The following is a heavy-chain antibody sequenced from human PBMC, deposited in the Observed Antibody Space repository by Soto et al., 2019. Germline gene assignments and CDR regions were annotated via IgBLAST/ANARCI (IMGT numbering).Heavy chain of an antibody. V-gene: IGHV3-7*05. CDR2: IKPDGSAT. CDR1: GFTFNTYW. Sequence: EVQLVESGGGLVRPGGSLRLSCAASGFTFNTYWMSWVRQAPGKGLEWVANIKPDGSATDYVDSVKGRFTISRDNANNSLFLQINSLRAEDTAVYYCARNGRWGHGTFVTVSS. D-gene: IGHD2-8*01. CDR3: ARNGR. J-gene: IGHJ4*01.